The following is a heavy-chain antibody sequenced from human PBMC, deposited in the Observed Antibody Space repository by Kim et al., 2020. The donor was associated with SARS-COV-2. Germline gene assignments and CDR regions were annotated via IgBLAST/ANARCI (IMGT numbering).Heavy chain of an antibody. Sequence: GGSLRLSCAASGFTFSSYGMHWVRQAPGKGLEWVAVIWYDGSNKYYADSVKGRFTISRDNAKNTLYLQMNSLRAEDTAVYYCAKAVHEWRPHYGMDVWGQGTTVTVSS. CDR1: GFTFSSYG. CDR3: AKAVHEWRPHYGMDV. V-gene: IGHV3-33*06. D-gene: IGHD3-3*01. CDR2: IWYDGSNK. J-gene: IGHJ6*02.